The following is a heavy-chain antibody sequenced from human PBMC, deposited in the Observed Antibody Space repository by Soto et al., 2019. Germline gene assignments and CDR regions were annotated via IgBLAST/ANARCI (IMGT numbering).Heavy chain of an antibody. Sequence: QLQLQESGPGLVKPSETLSLTCTVSGGSISSSNYYWGWIRQPPGKGLEWIGSIYYSGSTYYNPSLKSRVTISVDTSTNQFSLKLNSVTAADTAVYYCASRYSYGYHLDFWGQGTLVTVSS. V-gene: IGHV4-39*01. CDR1: GGSISSSNYY. CDR3: ASRYSYGYHLDF. CDR2: IYYSGST. D-gene: IGHD5-18*01. J-gene: IGHJ4*02.